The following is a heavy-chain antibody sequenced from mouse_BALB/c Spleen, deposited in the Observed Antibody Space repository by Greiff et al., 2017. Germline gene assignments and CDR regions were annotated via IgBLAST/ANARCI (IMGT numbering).Heavy chain of an antibody. Sequence: EVQGVESGGGLVQPGGSLRLSCATSGFTFTDYYMSWVRQPPGKALEWLGFIRNKANGYTTEYSASVKGRFTISRDNSQSILYLQMNTLRAEDSATYYCARDGYYAYWGQGTLVTVSA. CDR1: GFTFTDYY. CDR3: ARDGYYAY. V-gene: IGHV7-3*02. J-gene: IGHJ3*01. D-gene: IGHD2-3*01. CDR2: IRNKANGYTT.